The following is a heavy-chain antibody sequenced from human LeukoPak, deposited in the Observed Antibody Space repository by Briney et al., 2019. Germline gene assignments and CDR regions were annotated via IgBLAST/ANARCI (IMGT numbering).Heavy chain of an antibody. D-gene: IGHD4-17*01. CDR2: IYYSGST. CDR3: ARDLGIDYGDHGDIDP. CDR1: GGSISSYY. Sequence: PSETLSLTCTVSGGSISSYYWSWIRQPPGKGLEWIGYIYYSGSTNYNPSLQSRVTISVDTSKNQFSLKLSSVTAADTAVYYCARDLGIDYGDHGDIDPWGQGTLVTVSS. J-gene: IGHJ5*02. V-gene: IGHV4-59*01.